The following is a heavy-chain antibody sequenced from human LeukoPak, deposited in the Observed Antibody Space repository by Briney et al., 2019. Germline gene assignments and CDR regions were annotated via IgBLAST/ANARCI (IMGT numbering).Heavy chain of an antibody. Sequence: SETLSLTCTVSGGSISSYYWSWIRQPAGKGLEWIGRIYTSGSTNYNPSLNSRVTMSVDTSRNQFSLKLSSVTAADTAVYYCARDREAVANWGYDWFDPWGQGTLVTVSS. CDR2: IYTSGST. CDR3: ARDREAVANWGYDWFDP. D-gene: IGHD7-27*01. J-gene: IGHJ5*02. CDR1: GGSISSYY. V-gene: IGHV4-4*07.